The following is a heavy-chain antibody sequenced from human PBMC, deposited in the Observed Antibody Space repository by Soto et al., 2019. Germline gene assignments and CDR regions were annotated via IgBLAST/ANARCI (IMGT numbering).Heavy chain of an antibody. J-gene: IGHJ3*02. D-gene: IGHD3-22*01. CDR2: MNPNSGNT. CDR1: GYTFTSYD. CDR3: ATANHPYYYDSSGSHGAFDI. Sequence: ASVKVSCKASGYTFTSYDINWVRQATGQGLEWMGWMNPNSGNTGYAQKFQGRVTMTRNTSISTAYMELSSLRSEDTAVYYCATANHPYYYDSSGSHGAFDIWGQGTMVTVSS. V-gene: IGHV1-8*01.